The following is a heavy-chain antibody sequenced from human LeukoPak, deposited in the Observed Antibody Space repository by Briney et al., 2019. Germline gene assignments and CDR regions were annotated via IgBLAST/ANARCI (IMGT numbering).Heavy chain of an antibody. CDR3: ARGDITMVRGSSPFDYYGMDV. D-gene: IGHD3-10*01. J-gene: IGHJ6*04. CDR1: GYTFTSYG. CDR2: IIPIFGTA. Sequence: SVKVSCKASGYTFTSYGISWVRQAPGQGLEWMGGIIPIFGTANYAQKFQGRVTITADESTSTAYMELSSLRSEDTAVYYCARGDITMVRGSSPFDYYGMDVWGKGTTVTVSS. V-gene: IGHV1-69*13.